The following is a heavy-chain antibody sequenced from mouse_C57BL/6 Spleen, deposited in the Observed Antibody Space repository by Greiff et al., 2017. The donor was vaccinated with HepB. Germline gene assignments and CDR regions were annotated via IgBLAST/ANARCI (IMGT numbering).Heavy chain of an antibody. V-gene: IGHV14-4*01. CDR2: IDPENGDT. Sequence: EVKLVESGAELVRPGASVKLSCTASGFNIKDDYMHWVKQRPEQGLEWIGWIDPENGDTEYASKFQGKATITADTSSNTAYLQLSSLTSEDTAVYYCTTTYYGSSHYFDYWGQGTTLTVSS. CDR1: GFNIKDDY. D-gene: IGHD1-1*01. CDR3: TTTYYGSSHYFDY. J-gene: IGHJ2*01.